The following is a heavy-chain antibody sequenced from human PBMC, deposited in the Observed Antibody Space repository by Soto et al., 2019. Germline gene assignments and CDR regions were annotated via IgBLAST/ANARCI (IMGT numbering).Heavy chain of an antibody. CDR1: GGTFRNSA. J-gene: IGHJ4*02. D-gene: IGHD6-13*01. CDR2: IIPILGTA. V-gene: IGHV1-69*11. CDR3: ARSYSSSWYYFDY. Sequence: QVQLVQSGAEVKRPGSSVKVSCRTSGGTFRNSAINWVRQTPGQGLEWMGGIIPILGTADYAQRFQGRVAITADESTSTAYMELSSLRSEDTAVYYCARSYSSSWYYFDYWGQGTLVTVSS.